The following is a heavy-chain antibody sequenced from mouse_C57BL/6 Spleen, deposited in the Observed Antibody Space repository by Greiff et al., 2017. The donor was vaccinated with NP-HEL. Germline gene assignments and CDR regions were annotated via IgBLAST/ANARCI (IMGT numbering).Heavy chain of an antibody. D-gene: IGHD4-1*01. J-gene: IGHJ3*01. CDR2: IYPGDGDT. CDR3: AKLGHGAY. V-gene: IGHV1-82*01. Sequence: VKLQESGPELVKPGASVKISCKASGYAFSSSWMNWVKQRPGKGLEWIGRIYPGDGDTNYNGKFKGKATLTADKSSSTAYMQLSSLTSEDSAVYFCAKLGHGAYWGQGTLVTVSS. CDR1: GYAFSSSW.